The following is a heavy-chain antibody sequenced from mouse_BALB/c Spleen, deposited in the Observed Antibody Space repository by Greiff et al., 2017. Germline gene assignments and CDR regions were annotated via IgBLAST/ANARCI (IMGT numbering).Heavy chain of an antibody. D-gene: IGHD3-3*01. J-gene: IGHJ4*01. V-gene: IGHV1-14*01. Sequence: VQLQQSGPELVKPGASVKMSCKASGYTFTSYVMHWVKQKPGQGLEWIGYINPYNDGTKYNEKFKGKATLTSDKSSSTAYMELSSLTSEDSAVYYCARIWGPYAMDYWGQGTSVTVYS. CDR3: ARIWGPYAMDY. CDR1: GYTFTSYV. CDR2: INPYNDGT.